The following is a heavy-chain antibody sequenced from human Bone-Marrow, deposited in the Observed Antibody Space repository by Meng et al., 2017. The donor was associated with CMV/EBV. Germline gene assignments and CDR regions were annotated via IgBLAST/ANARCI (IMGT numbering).Heavy chain of an antibody. V-gene: IGHV4-39*01. D-gene: IGHD6-6*01. CDR1: GASISSSPYH. CDR2: IHNSGST. Sequence: GSLRLSCTVSGASISSSPYHWGWIRQPPGKGLEWIGSIHNSGSTYYNPSLKSRVTISVDTSKNQFSLKLSSVTAADTAVYYCARHIAARGDNWFDPWGQGTLVTVS. J-gene: IGHJ5*02. CDR3: ARHIAARGDNWFDP.